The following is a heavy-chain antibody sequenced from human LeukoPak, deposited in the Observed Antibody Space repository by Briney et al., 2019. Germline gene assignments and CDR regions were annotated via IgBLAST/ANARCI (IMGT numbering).Heavy chain of an antibody. D-gene: IGHD6-19*01. CDR3: ARDSSGWYRPPRYYFDY. Sequence: SETLSLTCAVYGGSFSGYYWSWIRQPPGKGLEWIGEINHSGSTNYNPSLKSRVTISVDTSKNQFSLKLSSVTAADTAVYYCARDSSGWYRPPRYYFDYWGQGTLVTVSS. CDR2: INHSGST. V-gene: IGHV4-34*01. J-gene: IGHJ4*02. CDR1: GGSFSGYY.